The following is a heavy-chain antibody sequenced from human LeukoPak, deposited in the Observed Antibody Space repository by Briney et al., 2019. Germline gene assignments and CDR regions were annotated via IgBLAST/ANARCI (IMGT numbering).Heavy chain of an antibody. CDR1: GFTFSSYS. CDR3: ARERYYGSGSYHPTDAFDI. D-gene: IGHD3-10*01. CDR2: ISSSSSYI. Sequence: GGSLRLSCAASGFTFSSYSMNWVRQAPGKGLEWVSSISSSSSYIYYADSVKGRFTISRDNAKNSLYLQMNSLRAEDTAVYYCARERYYGSGSYHPTDAFDIWGQGTMVTVSS. J-gene: IGHJ3*02. V-gene: IGHV3-21*01.